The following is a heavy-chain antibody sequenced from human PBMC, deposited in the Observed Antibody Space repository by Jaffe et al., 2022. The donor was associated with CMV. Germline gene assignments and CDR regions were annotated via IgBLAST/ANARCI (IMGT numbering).Heavy chain of an antibody. CDR2: IWYDGSNK. D-gene: IGHD1-7*01. J-gene: IGHJ6*03. CDR1: GFTFSSYG. CDR3: AREVGWNYDQAELYYMDV. Sequence: QVQLVESGGGVVQPGRSLRLSCAASGFTFSSYGMHWVRQAPGKGLEWVAVIWYDGSNKYYADSVKGRFTISRDNSKNTLYLQMNSLRAEDTAVYYCAREVGWNYDQAELYYMDVWGKGTTVTVSS. V-gene: IGHV3-33*08.